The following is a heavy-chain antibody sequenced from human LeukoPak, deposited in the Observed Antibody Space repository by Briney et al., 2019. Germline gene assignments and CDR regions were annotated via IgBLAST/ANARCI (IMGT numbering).Heavy chain of an antibody. CDR1: GYTFISHG. Sequence: ASVKVSCKASGYTFISHGLSWVRQAPGQGLEWMGWISAYNGNTNYAQNVQGRVTMTTDTSTSTAYMELRSLRSDDTAVYYCARDDAYYDSSGPLYNWFDPWGQGTLVTVSS. D-gene: IGHD3-22*01. CDR3: ARDDAYYDSSGPLYNWFDP. V-gene: IGHV1-18*01. J-gene: IGHJ5*02. CDR2: ISAYNGNT.